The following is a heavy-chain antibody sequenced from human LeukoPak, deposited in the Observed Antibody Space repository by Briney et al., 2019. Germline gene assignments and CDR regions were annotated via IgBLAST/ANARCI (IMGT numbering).Heavy chain of an antibody. CDR3: ARESQWGHPRGKFDY. CDR1: GGSISSSSYY. V-gene: IGHV4-39*07. Sequence: PSETLSLTCTVSGGSISSSSYYWGWIRQPPGKGLEWIGSIYYSGSTYYNPSLKSRVTISVDTSKNQFSLKLSSVTAAGTAVYYCARESQWGHPRGKFDYWGQGTLVTVSS. J-gene: IGHJ4*02. D-gene: IGHD4-23*01. CDR2: IYYSGST.